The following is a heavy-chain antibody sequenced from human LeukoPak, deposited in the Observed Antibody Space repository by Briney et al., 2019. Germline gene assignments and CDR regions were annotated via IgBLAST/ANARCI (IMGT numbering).Heavy chain of an antibody. Sequence: PGGSLRLSCAASGFTFSSYSMNWVRQAPGKGLEWVSYISSSSSTIYYADSVKGRFTTSRDNAKNSLYLQMNSLRAEDTAVYYCASLNTYYYDSSGSLEDNWGQGTLVTVSS. CDR1: GFTFSSYS. V-gene: IGHV3-48*01. CDR3: ASLNTYYYDSSGSLEDN. CDR2: ISSSSSTI. D-gene: IGHD3-22*01. J-gene: IGHJ4*02.